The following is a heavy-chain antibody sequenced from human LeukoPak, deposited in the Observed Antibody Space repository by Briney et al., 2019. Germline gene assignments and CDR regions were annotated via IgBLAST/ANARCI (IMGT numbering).Heavy chain of an antibody. CDR1: GFTFSSYW. Sequence: GGSLRLSCAASGFTFSSYWMSWVRQAPGKGLEWVAFIRYDGSNKYYADSVKGRFTISRDNSKNTLYLQMNSLRAGDTAVYYCARGGTTVTLWGQGTLVTVSS. CDR2: IRYDGSNK. J-gene: IGHJ4*02. V-gene: IGHV3-30*02. D-gene: IGHD4-17*01. CDR3: ARGGTTVTL.